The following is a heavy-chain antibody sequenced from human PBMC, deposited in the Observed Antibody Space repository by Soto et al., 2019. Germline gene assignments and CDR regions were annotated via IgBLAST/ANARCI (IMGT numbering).Heavy chain of an antibody. CDR2: ISIYNDNT. V-gene: IGHV1-18*04. Sequence: VQLVQSGSEVKKPGASVKVSCKASGFTFTSYSISWVRQAPGQGLEWMAWISIYNDNTKYAQKFQGRITMTTDTSTSTAYMELRSLRSDDTAVYYCARETYYFGSGTYDDGMDVWGQGTTVTVSS. J-gene: IGHJ6*02. CDR3: ARETYYFGSGTYDDGMDV. CDR1: GFTFTSYS. D-gene: IGHD3-10*01.